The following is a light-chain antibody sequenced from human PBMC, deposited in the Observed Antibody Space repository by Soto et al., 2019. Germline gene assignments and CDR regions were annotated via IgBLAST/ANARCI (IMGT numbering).Light chain of an antibody. V-gene: IGKV1-5*01. J-gene: IGKJ3*01. CDR1: QSISSW. CDR2: DAY. Sequence: DIQITQSPSTLSASVGDRVTITCRASQSISSWLAWYQQKPGKAPKLLIYDAYSLESGVPSRFSGSGSGTEFTLTISSLQPDDFATYYCQQYNSYSLTFGPGTKVDI. CDR3: QQYNSYSLT.